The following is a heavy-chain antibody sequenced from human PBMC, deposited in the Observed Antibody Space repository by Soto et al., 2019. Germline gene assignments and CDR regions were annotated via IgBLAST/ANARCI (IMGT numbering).Heavy chain of an antibody. V-gene: IGHV3-72*01. Sequence: VQLVESGGGLVQPGGSLRLSCAASGFIFSDHYMDWVRQAPGKGLEWVGGIKNKPNGNPTEYAASVKGRFTTSRDDSKNSLYLQMNSLKTEDTAVYYCTRISLVGATGGRYFDYWGQGTLLTVSS. CDR3: TRISLVGATGGRYFDY. CDR1: GFIFSDHY. J-gene: IGHJ4*02. D-gene: IGHD1-26*01. CDR2: IKNKPNGNPT.